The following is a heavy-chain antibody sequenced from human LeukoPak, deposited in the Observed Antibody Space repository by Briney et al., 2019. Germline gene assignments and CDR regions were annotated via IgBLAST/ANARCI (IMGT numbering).Heavy chain of an antibody. D-gene: IGHD3-10*01. J-gene: IGHJ4*02. CDR1: GFTFSSYE. Sequence: GGSLRLSCAASGFTFSSYEMNWVRQAPGKGLEWISHMSSGGTTIYYADSVKGRFTISRDNAKNSLYLQMNSLRAEDTAVYYCATLRGSDYWGQGTLVTVSS. V-gene: IGHV3-48*03. CDR3: ATLRGSDY. CDR2: MSSGGTTI.